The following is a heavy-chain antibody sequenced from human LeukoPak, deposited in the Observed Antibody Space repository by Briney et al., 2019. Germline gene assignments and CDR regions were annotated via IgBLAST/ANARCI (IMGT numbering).Heavy chain of an antibody. CDR2: ISAYNGNT. CDR3: ARRGYYDSSGYYVAGLDY. J-gene: IGHJ4*02. CDR1: GYTFTSYD. D-gene: IGHD3-22*01. Sequence: ASVKDSCKASGYTFTSYDISWVRQAPGQGLEWMGWISAYNGNTNYAQKLQGRVTMTTDTSTSTAYMELRSLRSDDTAVYYCARRGYYDSSGYYVAGLDYWGQGTLVTVSS. V-gene: IGHV1-18*01.